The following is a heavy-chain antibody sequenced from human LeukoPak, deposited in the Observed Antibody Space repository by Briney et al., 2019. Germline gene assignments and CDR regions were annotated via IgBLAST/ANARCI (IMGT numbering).Heavy chain of an antibody. D-gene: IGHD3-10*01. V-gene: IGHV4-39*02. Sequence: SETLSLTCTVSSGSISSGTYYWGWIRQPPGKELEWIGSIYYTGSTSYSPSLKSRVTISVDTSKDQFSLKLNSVTAADTAVYYCAREYYYGSESFVYWGQGTLVTVSS. CDR3: AREYYYGSESFVY. CDR2: IYYTGST. CDR1: SGSISSGTYY. J-gene: IGHJ4*02.